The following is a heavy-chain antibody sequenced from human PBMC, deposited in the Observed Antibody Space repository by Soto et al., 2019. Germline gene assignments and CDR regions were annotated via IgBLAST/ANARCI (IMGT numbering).Heavy chain of an antibody. CDR1: GYTFTSYG. J-gene: IGHJ4*02. CDR2: ISAYNGNT. Sequence: ASVKVSCKASGYTFTSYGISWVRQAPGQGLEWMGWISAYNGNTNYAQKLQGRVTMTTDTSTSTAYMELRSLRSDDTAVYYCARSKGAYDILTGYNYFDYWGQGTLITVSS. V-gene: IGHV1-18*01. D-gene: IGHD3-9*01. CDR3: ARSKGAYDILTGYNYFDY.